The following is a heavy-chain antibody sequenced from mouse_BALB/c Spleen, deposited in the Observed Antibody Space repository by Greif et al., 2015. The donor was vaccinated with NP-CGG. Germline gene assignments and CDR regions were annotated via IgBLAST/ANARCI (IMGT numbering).Heavy chain of an antibody. CDR3: TRSSPYDGYYTYYYAMDY. CDR2: IYPGSGST. J-gene: IGHJ4*01. V-gene: IGHV1S22*01. Sequence: LKQSGSELVRPGASVKLSCKASGYTFTSYWMHWVKQRPGQGLEWIGNIYPGSGSTNYDEKFKSKATLTVDTSSSTAYMQLSSLTSEDSAVYYCTRSSPYDGYYTYYYAMDYWGQGTSVTVSS. CDR1: GYTFTSYW. D-gene: IGHD2-3*01.